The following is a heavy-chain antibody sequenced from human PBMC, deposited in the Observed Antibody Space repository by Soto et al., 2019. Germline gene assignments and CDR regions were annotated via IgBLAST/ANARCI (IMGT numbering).Heavy chain of an antibody. CDR3: ARGQAAGDY. D-gene: IGHD6-13*01. CDR2: INPNGGST. J-gene: IGHJ4*02. V-gene: IGHV1-46*01. Sequence: QVQLVQSGAEVKNPGASVKVSCKASGYTFTNYYIHWVRQAPGQGLEWMAMINPNGGSTNYAQEFQGRVTLARDTCTNTVYMELSSLRSEDTAIYYCARGQAAGDYWGQGTLVTVSS. CDR1: GYTFTNYY.